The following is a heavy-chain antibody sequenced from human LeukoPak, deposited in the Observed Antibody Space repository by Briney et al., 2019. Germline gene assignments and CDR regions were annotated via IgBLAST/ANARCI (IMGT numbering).Heavy chain of an antibody. Sequence: ASVKVFSKASGGTFSSYAISWVRQAPGQGLEWMGRIIPIFRIANYAQKFQGRVTITADKSTSTAYMELSSLRSEDTAVYYCARDLTRDGYNHDIRYGMDVWGQGTTVTVSS. CDR1: GGTFSSYA. J-gene: IGHJ6*02. CDR2: IIPIFRIA. V-gene: IGHV1-69*04. D-gene: IGHD5-24*01. CDR3: ARDLTRDGYNHDIRYGMDV.